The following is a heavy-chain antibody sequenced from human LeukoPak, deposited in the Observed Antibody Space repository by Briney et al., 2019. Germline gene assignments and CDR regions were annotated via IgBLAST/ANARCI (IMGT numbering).Heavy chain of an antibody. Sequence: GGSLRLSCAASGFTFTDYAVTWVRQAPGKGLEWVSGINTNGDRTSYADSVKGRFTISRDNAKNSLYLQMNSLRAEDTAVYYCARDTKQLVDYWGQGTLVTVSS. J-gene: IGHJ4*02. CDR3: ARDTKQLVDY. CDR1: GFTFTDYA. V-gene: IGHV3-23*01. D-gene: IGHD6-6*01. CDR2: INTNGDRT.